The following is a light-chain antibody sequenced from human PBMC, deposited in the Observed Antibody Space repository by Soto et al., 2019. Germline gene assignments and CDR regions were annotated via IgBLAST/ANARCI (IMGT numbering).Light chain of an antibody. J-gene: IGKJ1*01. CDR1: QSVSSSY. Sequence: EIVLTQSPGTLSLSPGERATLSCRASQSVSSSYLAWYQQKPGQAPRLLIYGASSRATGIPDRFSGSGSGTAFSLPISRLEPEDFAVYYCHQYGSSPWTFGQGNKVEIK. V-gene: IGKV3-20*01. CDR3: HQYGSSPWT. CDR2: GAS.